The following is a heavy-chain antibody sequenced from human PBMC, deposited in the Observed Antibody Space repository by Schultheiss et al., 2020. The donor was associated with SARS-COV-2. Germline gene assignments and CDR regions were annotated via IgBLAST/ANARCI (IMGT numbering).Heavy chain of an antibody. CDR2: ISGSGGST. CDR1: GFTFSSYA. J-gene: IGHJ4*02. Sequence: GGSLRLSCSASGFTFSSYAMHWVRQAPGKGLEWVSAISGSGGSTYYVDSVRGRFSISRDNTKDSLYLQMDSLAVDDTAVYYCAAWARSNWFDYWGQGTLVTVAS. CDR3: AAWARSNWFDY. V-gene: IGHV3-23*01. D-gene: IGHD6-13*01.